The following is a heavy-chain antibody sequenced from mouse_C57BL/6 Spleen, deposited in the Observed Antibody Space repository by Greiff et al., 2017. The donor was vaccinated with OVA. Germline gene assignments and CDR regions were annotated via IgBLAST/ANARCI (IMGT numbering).Heavy chain of an antibody. CDR3: ARAGYFAYAMDY. CDR1: GYTFTSYW. D-gene: IGHD2-3*01. J-gene: IGHJ4*01. Sequence: VQLQQPGAELVKPGASVKMSCKASGYTFTSYWITWVKQRPGQGLAWIGDIYPGSGSTNYNEKFKSKATLTVDTSSSTAYMQLSSLTSEDAAVYYCARAGYFAYAMDYWGQGTSVTVSS. V-gene: IGHV1-55*01. CDR2: IYPGSGST.